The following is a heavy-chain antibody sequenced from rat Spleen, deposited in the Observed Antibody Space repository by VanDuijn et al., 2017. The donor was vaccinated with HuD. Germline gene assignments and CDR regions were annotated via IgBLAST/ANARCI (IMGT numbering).Heavy chain of an antibody. V-gene: IGHV5-19*01. D-gene: IGHD1-12*02. CDR3: ATDGDGVLGDYFDY. J-gene: IGHJ2*01. Sequence: EVQLVASGGGLVQPGRSLKLSCAASGFTFSNYGMHWIRQAPTKGLEWVASISPSGGSTYYRDSVKGRFTISRDNAKSTLYLQMGSLRSEDTATYYCATDGDGVLGDYFDYWGQGVMVTVSS. CDR2: ISPSGGST. CDR1: GFTFSNYG.